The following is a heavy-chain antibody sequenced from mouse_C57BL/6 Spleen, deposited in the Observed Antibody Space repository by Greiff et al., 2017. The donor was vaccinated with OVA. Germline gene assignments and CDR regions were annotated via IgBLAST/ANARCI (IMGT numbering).Heavy chain of an antibody. CDR1: GFSLTSYG. V-gene: IGHV2-5*01. Sequence: VQLQQSGPGLVQPSQSLSITCTVSGFSLTSYGVHWVRQSPGKGLEWLGVIWRGGSTDYNAAFMSRQSITKDNSKSQVFFKMNSLQADDTAIYYCAKNSPIYDGYYGFAYWGQGTLVTVSA. J-gene: IGHJ3*01. CDR2: IWRGGST. D-gene: IGHD2-3*01. CDR3: AKNSPIYDGYYGFAY.